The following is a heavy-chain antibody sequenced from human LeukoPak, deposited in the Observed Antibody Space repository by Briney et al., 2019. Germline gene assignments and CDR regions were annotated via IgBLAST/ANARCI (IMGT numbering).Heavy chain of an antibody. J-gene: IGHJ5*02. Sequence: ASVKVSCKASGGTFSSYAISWVRQAPGQGLEWMGGIIPIFGTANYAQKFQGRVTITADKSTSTAYMELSSLRSEDTAVYYCALVWGVRTLNPWGQGTLVTVSS. CDR2: IIPIFGTA. V-gene: IGHV1-69*06. D-gene: IGHD3-10*01. CDR1: GGTFSSYA. CDR3: ALVWGVRTLNP.